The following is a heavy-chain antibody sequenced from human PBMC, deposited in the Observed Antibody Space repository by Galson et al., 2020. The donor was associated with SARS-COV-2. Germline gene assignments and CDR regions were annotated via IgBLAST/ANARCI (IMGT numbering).Heavy chain of an antibody. CDR2: IYYSGST. CDR1: GGSISSSRYY. D-gene: IGHD2-15*01. J-gene: IGHJ4*01. V-gene: IGHV4-39*07. Sequence: SETLSLTCTVSGGSISSSRYYWGWIRQPPGKGLEWIGSIYYSGSTYYNPSLKSRVTISVDTSKNQFSLKLSSVTAADTAVYYCARRIVVVVAATPGWPDDCGDGTLVTISS. CDR3: ARRIVVVVAATPGWPDD.